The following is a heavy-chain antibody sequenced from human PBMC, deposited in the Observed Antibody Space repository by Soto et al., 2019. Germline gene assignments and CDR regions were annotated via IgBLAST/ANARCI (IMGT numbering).Heavy chain of an antibody. CDR2: INHSGST. D-gene: IGHD1-26*01. J-gene: IGHJ4*02. CDR1: GGSFSGYY. CDR3: ARKGGIVGATNYDY. Sequence: QVQLQQWGAGLLKPSETLSLTCAVYGGSFSGYYWSWIRQPPGKGLEWIGEINHSGSTNYHPSLKSRVTISVDTSKNQFSLKLSSVTAADTAVYYCARKGGIVGATNYDYWGQGTLVTVSS. V-gene: IGHV4-34*01.